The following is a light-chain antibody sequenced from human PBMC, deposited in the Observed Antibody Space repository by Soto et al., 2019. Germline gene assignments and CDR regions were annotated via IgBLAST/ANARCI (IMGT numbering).Light chain of an antibody. V-gene: IGLV1-40*01. CDR1: GSNIGAGYD. J-gene: IGLJ1*01. CDR3: QSYDSTLDARYV. CDR2: GDS. Sequence: QSALTQPPSVSGAPGRRVTISCTGSGSNIGAGYDVHWYQHRPGTAPKLLVFGDSHRPSGVPDRFSGSKSGTSASLAITGLQAEDEGDYYCQSYDSTLDARYVFGTGTKLTVL.